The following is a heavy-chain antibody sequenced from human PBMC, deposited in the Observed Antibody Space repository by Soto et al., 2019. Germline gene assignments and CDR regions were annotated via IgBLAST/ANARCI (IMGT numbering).Heavy chain of an antibody. CDR1: GGSFSEYY. J-gene: IGHJ6*02. V-gene: IGHV4-34*01. D-gene: IGHD5-12*01. Sequence: TSETLSLTCALYGGSFSEYYWNWIRQTPGKGLEWIGEINQSGNSNYKPSLRNRVTMSVDPSKKQVSLKLTSVTAADTAIYYCARVRGRAESAPSGMGLWGQGTTVTVSS. CDR3: ARVRGRAESAPSGMGL. CDR2: INQSGNS.